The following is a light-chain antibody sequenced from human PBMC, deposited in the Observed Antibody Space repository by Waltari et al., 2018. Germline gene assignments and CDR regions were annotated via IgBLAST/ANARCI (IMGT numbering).Light chain of an antibody. V-gene: IGLV2-14*03. CDR3: ASYTSSDSFVV. J-gene: IGLJ2*01. Sequence: QSALTQPASVSGSPGQSITISCTGTSSEIFDYNFFPLYQHHPGEAPKLVIYDVTKRPSGISNRFSGSKSGNTASLTISGLQAEDEANYVCASYTSSDSFVVFGGGTKLTVL. CDR2: DVT. CDR1: SSEIFDYNF.